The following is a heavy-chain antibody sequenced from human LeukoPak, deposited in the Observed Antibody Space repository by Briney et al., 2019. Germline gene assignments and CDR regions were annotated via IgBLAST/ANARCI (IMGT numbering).Heavy chain of an antibody. Sequence: PSETLSLTCAIYIWSFSGYYWSWIPQPPEKGLEWIGEINHSGRTNYDPSLKSRVTISVDTSKNQFSLKLSSVTAADTAVYYCARESSGSYYPHYYYYYMDVWGKGTTVTVS. CDR1: IWSFSGYY. CDR2: INHSGRT. V-gene: IGHV4-34*01. D-gene: IGHD1-26*01. CDR3: ARESSGSYYPHYYYYYMDV. J-gene: IGHJ6*03.